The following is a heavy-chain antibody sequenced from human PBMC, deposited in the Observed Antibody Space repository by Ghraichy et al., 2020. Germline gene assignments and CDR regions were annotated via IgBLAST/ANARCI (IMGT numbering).Heavy chain of an antibody. CDR1: GFTFSSYS. V-gene: IGHV3-23*01. Sequence: GGSLRLSCAASGFTFSSYSMSWVRQAPGKGLEWVSAISGSGDSTYYADSVKGRFTISRDNSKNTLSLQMNSLRAEDTAVYYCANFRSMLVVVTPDYWGQGTLVTVSS. CDR3: ANFRSMLVVVTPDY. J-gene: IGHJ4*02. D-gene: IGHD3-22*01. CDR2: ISGSGDST.